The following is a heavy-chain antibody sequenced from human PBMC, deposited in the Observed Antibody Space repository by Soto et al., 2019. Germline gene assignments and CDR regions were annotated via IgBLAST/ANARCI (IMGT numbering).Heavy chain of an antibody. V-gene: IGHV4-61*01. CDR2: IYYSGST. Sequence: SETLSLTCTVSGGSVSSGSYYWSWIRQPPGKGLEWIGYIYYSGSTNYNPSLKSRVTISVDTSKNQFSLKLSSVTTADTAVYYCARDRQGPYGDYPLFDPWGQGTLVTVSS. CDR1: GGSVSSGSYY. D-gene: IGHD4-17*01. CDR3: ARDRQGPYGDYPLFDP. J-gene: IGHJ5*02.